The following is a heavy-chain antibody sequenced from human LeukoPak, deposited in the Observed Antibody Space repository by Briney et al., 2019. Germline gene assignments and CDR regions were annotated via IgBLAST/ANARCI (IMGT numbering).Heavy chain of an antibody. V-gene: IGHV3-15*01. CDR3: TTGHYYDSSGGN. J-gene: IGHJ4*02. CDR2: IKSKADGGTT. Sequence: PGGSLRLSCAASGFTFSNAWMSWVRQAPGKGLEWVGRIKSKADGGTTDYAAPVKGRFTISRDDSKNTLYLQMNSLKTEDTAVYYCTTGHYYDSSGGNWGQGTLVTVSS. CDR1: GFTFSNAW. D-gene: IGHD3-22*01.